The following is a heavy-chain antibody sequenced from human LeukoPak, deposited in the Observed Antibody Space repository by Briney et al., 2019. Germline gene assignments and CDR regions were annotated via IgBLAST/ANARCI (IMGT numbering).Heavy chain of an antibody. CDR2: ISYDGSNK. D-gene: IGHD2-15*01. CDR1: GFTFSSYA. J-gene: IGHJ4*02. Sequence: GGSLRLSCAASGFTFSSYAMHWVRQAPGKGLEWVAVISYDGSNKYYADSVKGRFTISRDNSKNTLYLQMNSLRAEDTAVYYCAKVSRGKVVVVAAIFFDYWGQGTLVTVSS. CDR3: AKVSRGKVVVVAAIFFDY. V-gene: IGHV3-30-3*01.